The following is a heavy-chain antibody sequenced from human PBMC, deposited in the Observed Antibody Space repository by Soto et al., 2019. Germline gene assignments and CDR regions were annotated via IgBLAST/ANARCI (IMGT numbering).Heavy chain of an antibody. CDR3: ARVRNTMVRGVKVHDAFDI. Sequence: SETLSLTCAVYGGSFSGYYWSWIRQPPGKGLEWIGEINHSGSTNYNPSLKSRVTISVDTSKNQFSLKLSSVTAADTAVYYCARVRNTMVRGVKVHDAFDIWGQGTMVTVSS. V-gene: IGHV4-34*01. D-gene: IGHD3-10*01. J-gene: IGHJ3*02. CDR2: INHSGST. CDR1: GGSFSGYY.